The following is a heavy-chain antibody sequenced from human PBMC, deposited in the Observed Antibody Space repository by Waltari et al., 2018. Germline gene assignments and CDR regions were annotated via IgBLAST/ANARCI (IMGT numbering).Heavy chain of an antibody. V-gene: IGHV3-23*01. D-gene: IGHD5-12*01. J-gene: IGHJ4*02. Sequence: EVQLLESGGGLVQPGGSLRLSCAASGFTFSSYAMSWVRQAPGKGLEWVSAISGSGGSTYYADSVKGRFTSARDNSKNTLYLQMNSLRAEDTAVYYCAKARDGYNLGYFDYWGQGTLVTVSS. CDR3: AKARDGYNLGYFDY. CDR2: ISGSGGST. CDR1: GFTFSSYA.